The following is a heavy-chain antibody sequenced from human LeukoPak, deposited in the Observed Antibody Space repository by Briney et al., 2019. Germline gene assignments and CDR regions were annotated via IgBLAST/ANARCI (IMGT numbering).Heavy chain of an antibody. CDR1: GESFSAYF. Sequence: SETLSLTCAVYGESFSAYFWNWIRQAPGKPLEYIGEINHRGSSHYNPSLKTRVTLSVDTSKNQFSLRLTSVTAADTAVYFRARGSSFDGYCSAGACDAGYYDAWGQGTPVTVSS. D-gene: IGHD2-15*01. J-gene: IGHJ5*02. CDR2: INHRGSS. V-gene: IGHV4-34*01. CDR3: ARGSSFDGYCSAGACDAGYYDA.